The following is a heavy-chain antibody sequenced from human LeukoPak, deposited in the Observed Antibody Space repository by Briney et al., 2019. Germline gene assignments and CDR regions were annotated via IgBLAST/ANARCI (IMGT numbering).Heavy chain of an antibody. Sequence: NPGGSLRLSCAASGFTFSSYSMNWVRQAPGKGLEWVSSIISSSSYIYHADSVKGRFTISRDNTKNSLYLQMNSLRAEDTAVYYCARAGCSSTSCYPLNFDYWGQGTLVTVSS. CDR3: ARAGCSSTSCYPLNFDY. CDR2: IISSSSYI. V-gene: IGHV3-21*01. D-gene: IGHD2-2*01. J-gene: IGHJ4*02. CDR1: GFTFSSYS.